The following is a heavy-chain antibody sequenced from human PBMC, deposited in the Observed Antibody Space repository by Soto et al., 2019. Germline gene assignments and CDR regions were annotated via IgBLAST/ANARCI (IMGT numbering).Heavy chain of an antibody. CDR3: AKVMTEYSGVAIDH. CDR2: VSYDEVNK. D-gene: IGHD6-19*01. CDR1: GFTVSNFV. J-gene: IGHJ4*02. Sequence: QVHLLESGGGVVQPGRSLRLSCGGSGFTVSNFVIHWVRQAPGTGMEWLAVVSYDEVNKFYADSVRGRFTISRDNSTDTVYLQLNSLRRDDTAMYFCAKVMTEYSGVAIDHGGQGPLVTVAS. V-gene: IGHV3-30*18.